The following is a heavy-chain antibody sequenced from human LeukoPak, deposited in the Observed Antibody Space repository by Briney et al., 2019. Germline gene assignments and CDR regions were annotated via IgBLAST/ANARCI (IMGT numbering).Heavy chain of an antibody. Sequence: PGGSLRLSCAASGFTFSSYGMHWVRQAPGKGLEWVALRWYDGSNKYYADSVKGRLTISRDNSKNTLYLQMNSLRAEDTAVYYCAREGPRGNSQFDCWGQGTLVTVSS. V-gene: IGHV3-33*01. CDR2: RWYDGSNK. D-gene: IGHD2/OR15-2a*01. J-gene: IGHJ5*01. CDR1: GFTFSSYG. CDR3: AREGPRGNSQFDC.